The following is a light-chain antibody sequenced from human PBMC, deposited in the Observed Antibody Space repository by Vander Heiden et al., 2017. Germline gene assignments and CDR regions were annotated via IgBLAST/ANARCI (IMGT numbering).Light chain of an antibody. CDR3: QQYDTFPIT. CDR2: GAS. CDR1: QGINTF. J-gene: IGKJ5*01. Sequence: DIQMTQSPSSLSASVGDRVTFTCRASQGINTFLGWFQQKPGKAPKSLIYGASTLQSGVPSRFSGSGSGTYFTLTISSLQHEDFATYYCQQYDTFPITFGQGTRLEIK. V-gene: IGKV1-16*01.